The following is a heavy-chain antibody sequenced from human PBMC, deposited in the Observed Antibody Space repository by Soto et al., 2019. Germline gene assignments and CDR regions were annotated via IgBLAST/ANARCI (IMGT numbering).Heavy chain of an antibody. Sequence: SETLSLTCTVAGGSISSTSYYWGWIRQPAGKGLEWIASIFYSGSTYYNPSLKSRVTISVATSRNKFSLKLSSVTAAETVVVYCARHPVDYYFDYWGQGTLVTVSS. D-gene: IGHD5-12*01. CDR2: IFYSGST. CDR1: GGSISSTSYY. J-gene: IGHJ4*02. V-gene: IGHV4-39*01. CDR3: ARHPVDYYFDY.